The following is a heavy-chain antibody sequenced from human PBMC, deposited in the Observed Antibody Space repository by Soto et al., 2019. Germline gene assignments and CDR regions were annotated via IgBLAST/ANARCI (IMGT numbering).Heavy chain of an antibody. CDR1: GFTRSDYY. Sequence: QVQLAESGGDLVKPGGSLRLSCVVSGFTRSDYYMTWIRQAPGKGLEWVSYISISGNYTNYADSVKGRFTISRDSTNSSLYLQMNSLRAEDTAVYYCARLHQDHYYTMEVWGQGTTVTVSS. V-gene: IGHV3-11*05. D-gene: IGHD1-26*01. CDR3: ARLHQDHYYTMEV. CDR2: ISISGNYT. J-gene: IGHJ6*02.